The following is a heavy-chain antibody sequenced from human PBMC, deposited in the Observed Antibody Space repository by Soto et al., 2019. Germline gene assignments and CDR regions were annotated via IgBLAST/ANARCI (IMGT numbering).Heavy chain of an antibody. D-gene: IGHD3-22*01. V-gene: IGHV3-23*01. Sequence: PGGSLRLSCAASGFTFSSYAMSWVRQAPGKGLEWVSAISGSGGSTYYADSVKGRFTISRDNSKNTLYLQMNSLRAEDTAVYYCTTYYYDSTGYFCSYWGKGTLVTVSS. J-gene: IGHJ4*02. CDR1: GFTFSSYA. CDR2: ISGSGGST. CDR3: TTYYYDSTGYFCSY.